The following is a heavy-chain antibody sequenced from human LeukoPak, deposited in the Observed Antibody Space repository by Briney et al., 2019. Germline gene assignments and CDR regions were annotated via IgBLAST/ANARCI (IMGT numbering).Heavy chain of an antibody. Sequence: GSSVNVSYKSSVRSFSIYDLSWVRQAPAQGLEWMGVIIPIFGTANYAQEFQGRVRITADDITSTAYMELSGVRAESNDVSSCARVAGAVAGGFDYWGQGTVVTVSS. CDR3: ARVAGAVAGGFDY. V-gene: IGHV1-69*01. CDR2: IIPIFGTA. J-gene: IGHJ4*02. CDR1: VRSFSIYD. D-gene: IGHD6-19*01.